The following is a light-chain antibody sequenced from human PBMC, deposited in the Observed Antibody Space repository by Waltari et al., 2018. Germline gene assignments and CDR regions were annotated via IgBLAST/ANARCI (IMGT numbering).Light chain of an antibody. V-gene: IGLV2-14*01. CDR3: SSHTTIASHVI. CDR1: SIDIGGFKY. Sequence: QSALTQPASVSGSPGQSITISCTGTSIDIGGFKYLPWYQQPPGKAPNPMIYEVSNRPSGVSNRFSGSKSGNTASLTVSGLQAEDEADYYCSSHTTIASHVIFGGGTKVTVL. CDR2: EVS. J-gene: IGLJ2*01.